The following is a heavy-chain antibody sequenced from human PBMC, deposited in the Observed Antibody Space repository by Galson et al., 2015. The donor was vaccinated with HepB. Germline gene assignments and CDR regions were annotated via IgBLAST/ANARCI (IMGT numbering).Heavy chain of an antibody. J-gene: IGHJ4*02. CDR2: VKSKSDGGTI. V-gene: IGHV3-15*01. CDR1: GFTFKNAW. D-gene: IGHD3-22*01. CDR3: ATARQGINYDSSAYYH. Sequence: SLRLSCAASGFTFKNAWMTWVRQAPGRGLEWVGRVKSKSDGGTIDYAAPVKDRIMISRDDSKNTLFLQMNRLTTEDTAVYYCATARQGINYDSSAYYHWGQGALVTVSS.